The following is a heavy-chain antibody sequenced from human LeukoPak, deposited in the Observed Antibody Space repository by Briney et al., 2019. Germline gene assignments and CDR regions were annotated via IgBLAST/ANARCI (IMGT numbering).Heavy chain of an antibody. V-gene: IGHV3-9*01. J-gene: IGHJ4*02. CDR3: ARTYGSGSSFDY. CDR1: GFTFDDYA. Sequence: PGGSLRLSCAASGFTFDDYAMHWVRQAPGKGLEWVSGISWNSGSIGYADSVKGRFTISRDNAKNSLYLQMNSLRAEDTALYYCARTYGSGSSFDYWGQGTLVTVSS. D-gene: IGHD3-10*01. CDR2: ISWNSGSI.